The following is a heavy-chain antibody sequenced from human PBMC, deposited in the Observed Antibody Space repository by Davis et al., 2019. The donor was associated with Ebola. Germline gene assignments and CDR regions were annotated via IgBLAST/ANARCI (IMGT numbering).Heavy chain of an antibody. CDR3: TRDRDYYDAGAFDI. J-gene: IGHJ3*02. CDR1: GFTFGDYA. Sequence: GESLKISCTASGFTFGDYAMSWFRQAPGKGLEWVGFIRSKAYGGTTEYAASVKGRFTISRDDSKSIAYLQMNSLKTEDTAVYYCTRDRDYYDAGAFDIWGQGTMVTVSS. D-gene: IGHD3-22*01. V-gene: IGHV3-49*03. CDR2: IRSKAYGGTT.